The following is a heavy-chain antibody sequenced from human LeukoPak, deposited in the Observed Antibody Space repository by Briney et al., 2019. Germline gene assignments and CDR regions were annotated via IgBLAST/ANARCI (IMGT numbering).Heavy chain of an antibody. CDR2: IKQDGSDK. D-gene: IGHD1-26*01. J-gene: IGHJ6*03. Sequence: PGGSLGLSCAASGFTFSSYWMSWVRQAPGKGLEWVANIKQDGSDKYYVDSVKGRFTISRDNAKNSLYLQMNSLRAEDTAVYYCARDREGVSYSPAIHYYYYMDVWGKGTTVTVSS. CDR1: GFTFSSYW. CDR3: ARDREGVSYSPAIHYYYYMDV. V-gene: IGHV3-7*01.